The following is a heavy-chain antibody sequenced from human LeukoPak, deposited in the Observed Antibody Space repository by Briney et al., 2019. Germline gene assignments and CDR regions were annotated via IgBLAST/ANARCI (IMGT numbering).Heavy chain of an antibody. D-gene: IGHD6-13*01. J-gene: IGHJ6*02. CDR3: ARGSSNWYFGLMDV. CDR2: INPNSGGT. Sequence: ASVKVSCKASGYTFTGYYMHWVRQAPGQGLEWMGWINPNSGGTDYAQKFQGRVTLTRDTSLSTAYMELSRLRSDDTAIYYCARGSSNWYFGLMDVRGQGTTVTVSS. V-gene: IGHV1-2*02. CDR1: GYTFTGYY.